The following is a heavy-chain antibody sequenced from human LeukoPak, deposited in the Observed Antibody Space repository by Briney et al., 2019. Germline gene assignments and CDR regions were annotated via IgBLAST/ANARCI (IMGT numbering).Heavy chain of an antibody. Sequence: GGSLRLSCAASGFTFSSYSMIWVRQAPGKGMEWVSSISSSSSYIYYADSVKGRFTISRDNAKNSLYLQMNSLRAEDTAVYYCARAGYYDYVWGSYRSAYSQRRGYWGQGTLVTVSS. J-gene: IGHJ4*02. CDR1: GFTFSSYS. CDR2: ISSSSSYI. V-gene: IGHV3-21*04. D-gene: IGHD3-16*02. CDR3: ARAGYYDYVWGSYRSAYSQRRGY.